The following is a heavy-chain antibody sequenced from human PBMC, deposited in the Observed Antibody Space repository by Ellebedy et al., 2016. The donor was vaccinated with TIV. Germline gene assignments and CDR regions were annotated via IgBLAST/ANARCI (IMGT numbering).Heavy chain of an antibody. CDR1: GFTVSDSY. D-gene: IGHD1-14*01. Sequence: GESLKISCVASGFTVSDSYMSWVRQAPGKGLEWVSYISSLGSVIYYADSVKGRFTISRDNAKNSLYVQMNSLRAEDKAVYYCATARGNQGAFEIWGQGTMVTVSP. J-gene: IGHJ3*02. CDR2: ISSLGSVI. V-gene: IGHV3-11*01. CDR3: ATARGNQGAFEI.